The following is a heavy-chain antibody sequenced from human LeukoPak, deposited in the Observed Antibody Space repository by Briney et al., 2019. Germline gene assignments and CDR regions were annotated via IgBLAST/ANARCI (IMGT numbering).Heavy chain of an antibody. V-gene: IGHV1-2*06. J-gene: IGHJ4*02. D-gene: IGHD1-26*01. Sequence: ASVKVSXKASGYTFTGYYMHWVRQAPGQGLEWMGRINPNSGGTNYAQKFQGRVTMTRDTSISTAYMELSRLRSDDTAVYYCATDVYSGSYYAANDYWGQGTLVTVSS. CDR3: ATDVYSGSYYAANDY. CDR1: GYTFTGYY. CDR2: INPNSGGT.